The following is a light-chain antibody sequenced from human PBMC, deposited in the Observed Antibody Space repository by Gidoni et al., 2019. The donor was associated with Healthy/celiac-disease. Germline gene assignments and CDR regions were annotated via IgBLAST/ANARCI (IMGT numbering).Light chain of an antibody. V-gene: IGKV1-39*01. J-gene: IGKJ5*01. Sequence: DIQMTQSPSSLSASVGGRVTITCRASQSISSYLNWYQQKPGKAPKLLIYAASSLQSGVPSGFSGSGSGTDFTLTISSLQPEDFATYYCQQSYSTPPNTFGQGTRLEIK. CDR3: QQSYSTPPNT. CDR2: AAS. CDR1: QSISSY.